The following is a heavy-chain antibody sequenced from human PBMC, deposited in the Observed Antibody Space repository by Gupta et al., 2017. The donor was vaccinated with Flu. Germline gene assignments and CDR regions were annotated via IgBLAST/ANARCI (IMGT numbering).Heavy chain of an antibody. D-gene: IGHD3-22*01. CDR1: GFTFGTYT. CDR3: ARSFAYDRSASYDS. CDR2: ISASSSFI. J-gene: IGHJ4*02. V-gene: IGHV3-21*02. Sequence: EVRLVESGGGLVKPGGSLRLSCAASGFTFGTYTMTWIRQAPGKGLEWVSSISASSSFIFYADSVKGHFAVSRDNAKYSLYLQMDSLRADDTAVYFCARSFAYDRSASYDSWGQGTLVTVSS.